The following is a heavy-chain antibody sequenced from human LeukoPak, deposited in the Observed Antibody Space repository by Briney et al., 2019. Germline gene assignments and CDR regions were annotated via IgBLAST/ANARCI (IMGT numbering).Heavy chain of an antibody. D-gene: IGHD3-16*01. V-gene: IGHV1-24*01. CDR1: GYTLTELS. Sequence: ASVKVSCKVSGYTLTELSMHWVRQAPGKGLEWMGGFDPEDGETIYAQRFQGRVTMTRDMSTTTVYMELSSLRSEDTAVYYCARGGRGSPRDAFDIWGQGTMVTVSS. J-gene: IGHJ3*02. CDR2: FDPEDGET. CDR3: ARGGRGSPRDAFDI.